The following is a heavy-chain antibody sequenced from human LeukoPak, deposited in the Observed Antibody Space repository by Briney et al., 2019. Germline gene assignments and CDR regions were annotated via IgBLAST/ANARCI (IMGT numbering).Heavy chain of an antibody. V-gene: IGHV1-46*01. D-gene: IGHD3-10*01. CDR1: GYTFTNFY. CDR2: INPRGGST. Sequence: ASVKVSCKASGYTFTNFYMHWVRQAPGQGLEWMGIINPRGGSTISAQKFQGRITLTRDTSTSTFYMELSSLKSQDTAVYYCARDYHGSGSLTTFDYWGQGTLVTVSS. CDR3: ARDYHGSGSLTTFDY. J-gene: IGHJ4*02.